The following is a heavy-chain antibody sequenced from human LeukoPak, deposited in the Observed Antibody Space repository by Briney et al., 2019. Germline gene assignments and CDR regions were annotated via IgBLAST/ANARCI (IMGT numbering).Heavy chain of an antibody. D-gene: IGHD6-13*01. Sequence: GGSLRLSCAASGFTFSSYGMHWVRQAPGKGLEWVAVISYDGSNKYYADSVKGRFTISRDNSKNTLYLQMNSLRAEDTAVYYCAKDFLRIAAAGTRNFQHWGQGTLVTVSS. V-gene: IGHV3-30*18. CDR2: ISYDGSNK. CDR3: AKDFLRIAAAGTRNFQH. J-gene: IGHJ1*01. CDR1: GFTFSSYG.